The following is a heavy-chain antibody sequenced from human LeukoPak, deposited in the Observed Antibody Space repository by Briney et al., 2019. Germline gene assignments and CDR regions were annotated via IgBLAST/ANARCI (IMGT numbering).Heavy chain of an antibody. CDR3: AKAYGSGSSPLGY. V-gene: IGHV3-30*04. CDR2: ISFDGSDK. CDR1: GFTFSSYA. Sequence: GGSLRLSCAASGFTFSSYAMHWVRQAPGKGLEWVALISFDGSDKYYADSVKGRFTISRDNSKNTLYLQMNSLRAEDTAVYYCAKAYGSGSSPLGYWGQGTLVTVSS. D-gene: IGHD3-10*01. J-gene: IGHJ4*02.